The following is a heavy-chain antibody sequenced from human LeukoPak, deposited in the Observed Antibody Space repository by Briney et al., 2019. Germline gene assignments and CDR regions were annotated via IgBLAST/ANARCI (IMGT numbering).Heavy chain of an antibody. CDR1: GGSISSGGYY. CDR3: ARVSQWLLGGSLIDY. D-gene: IGHD3-22*01. V-gene: IGHV4-61*08. CDR2: IYYSGST. Sequence: SETLSLTCTVSGGSISSGGYYWTWIRQHPGKGLEWIGYIYYSGSTNYNPSLKSRVTVSADTSKNQFSLKLSSVTAADTAVYYCARVSQWLLGGSLIDYWGQGTLVTVSS. J-gene: IGHJ4*02.